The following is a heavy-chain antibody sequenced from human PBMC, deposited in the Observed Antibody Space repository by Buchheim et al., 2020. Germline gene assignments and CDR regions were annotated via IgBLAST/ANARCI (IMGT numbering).Heavy chain of an antibody. V-gene: IGHV2-70*04. D-gene: IGHD4-23*01. CDR2: IDWDDDK. J-gene: IGHJ4*02. CDR1: GFSLSTSNMR. Sequence: QVTLKESGPALVKPTQTLTLTCTFSGFSLSTSNMRVNWIRQPPGKALEWLARIDWDDDKFYSTSLKTRLTISKDTSKNQVALTMTNMDPVDTAMYYCARIYGANPFSFDYWGQGTL. CDR3: ARIYGANPFSFDY.